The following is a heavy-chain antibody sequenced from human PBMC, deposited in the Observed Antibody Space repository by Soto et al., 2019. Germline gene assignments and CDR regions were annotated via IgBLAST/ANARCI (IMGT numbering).Heavy chain of an antibody. CDR3: ARGAGVNYYYYYYGMDV. V-gene: IGHV3-33*01. D-gene: IGHD3-10*01. CDR2: IWYDGSNR. J-gene: IGHJ6*02. CDR1: GFTFSSYG. Sequence: GGSLRLSCAASGFTFSSYGMHWVRQAPGKGLEWVAVIWYDGSNRYYADSVKGRFTISRDNSKNTLYLQMNSLRAEDTAVYYCARGAGVNYYYYYYGMDVWGQGTTVTVSS.